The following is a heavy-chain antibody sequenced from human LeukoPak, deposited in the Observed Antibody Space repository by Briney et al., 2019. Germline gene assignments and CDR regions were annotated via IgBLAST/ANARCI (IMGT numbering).Heavy chain of an antibody. V-gene: IGHV1-18*01. Sequence: ASVKVSCKAFGYTFTNYGISWVRQAPGQGLEWMGWISAYNGNTNYAQKLQGRVTMTTDTSTSTAYMELRSLRSDDTAVYYCARFIVATINYYYYYYMDVWGKGTTVTVSS. D-gene: IGHD5-12*01. J-gene: IGHJ6*03. CDR3: ARFIVATINYYYYYYMDV. CDR1: GYTFTNYG. CDR2: ISAYNGNT.